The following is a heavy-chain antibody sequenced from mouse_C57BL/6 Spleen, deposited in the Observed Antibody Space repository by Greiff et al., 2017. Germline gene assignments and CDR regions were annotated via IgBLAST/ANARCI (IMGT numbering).Heavy chain of an antibody. D-gene: IGHD3-2*02. CDR2: IDPSDSYT. V-gene: IGHV1-69*01. CDR3: AREQLRLQGFAY. Sequence: QVQLQQPGAELVMPGASVKLSCKASGYTFTSYWMHWVKQRPGQGLEWIGEIDPSDSYTNYNQKFKGKSTLTVDKSSSTAYMQLSSLTSEDSAVYYCAREQLRLQGFAYWGQGTLVTVSA. CDR1: GYTFTSYW. J-gene: IGHJ3*01.